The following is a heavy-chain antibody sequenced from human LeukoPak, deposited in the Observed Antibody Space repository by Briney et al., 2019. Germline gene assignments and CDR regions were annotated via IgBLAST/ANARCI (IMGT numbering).Heavy chain of an antibody. CDR2: IYWNDDK. Sequence: SGPTLVNPTQTLTLTCTFSGFSLNTSGVGVGWIRQPPGKALEWLALIYWNDDKRYSPSLKSRPTITRDTSKNQVVLTMTNMDPVDTATYYCTHFVRVTTHFDCWGREPWSPSPQ. CDR1: GFSLNTSGVG. V-gene: IGHV2-5*01. D-gene: IGHD4-17*01. CDR3: THFVRVTTHFDC. J-gene: IGHJ4*02.